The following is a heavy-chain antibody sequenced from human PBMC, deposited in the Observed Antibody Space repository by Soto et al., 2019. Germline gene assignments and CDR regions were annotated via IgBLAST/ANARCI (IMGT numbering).Heavy chain of an antibody. D-gene: IGHD6-6*01. CDR3: ARERPDGARLDP. CDR1: GGSISSGDYY. Sequence: SESLSLTCTVSGGSISSGDYYWSWIRQPPGKGLEWIEYIYYSGSTHYNPSLKSRVTISVDTSKNQFSLKLSSVTAADTAVYYCARERPDGARLDPWGQGTLVTVSS. CDR2: IYYSGST. J-gene: IGHJ5*02. V-gene: IGHV4-30-4*01.